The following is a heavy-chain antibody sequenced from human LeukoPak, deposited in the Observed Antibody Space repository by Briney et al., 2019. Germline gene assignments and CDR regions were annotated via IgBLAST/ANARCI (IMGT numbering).Heavy chain of an antibody. V-gene: IGHV3-20*04. CDR2: INWNGGST. Sequence: GGSLRLSCAASGFTLDDYGMSWVRQARGEGLEWLSDINWNGGSTGYADSVKGRFTISRDNAKNSLYLKMNSLRAEDTALYYCARALGRVGYFDYWGQGTLVTVSS. CDR1: GFTLDDYG. J-gene: IGHJ4*02. CDR3: ARALGRVGYFDY. D-gene: IGHD1-26*01.